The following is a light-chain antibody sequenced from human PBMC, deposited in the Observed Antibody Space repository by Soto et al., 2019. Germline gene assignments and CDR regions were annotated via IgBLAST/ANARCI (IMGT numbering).Light chain of an antibody. CDR2: GVS. J-gene: IGKJ4*01. V-gene: IGKV3-15*01. Sequence: EIVMTQSPVTLSVSPGERAALSCRASQSVRSNLAWYQQKPGQAPRLLIYGVSTRATGIPARFSGSGSGTEFILTISSLQSEDFAVYHCQQYNNWPLTFGGGTKVHI. CDR1: QSVRSN. CDR3: QQYNNWPLT.